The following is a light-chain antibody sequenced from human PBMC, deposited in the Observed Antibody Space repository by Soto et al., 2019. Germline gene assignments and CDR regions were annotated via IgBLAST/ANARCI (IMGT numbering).Light chain of an antibody. CDR1: SPNIGSNF. CDR3: AAWDDSLKSVV. CDR2: RNN. J-gene: IGLJ2*01. V-gene: IGLV1-47*01. Sequence: QSVLTQPPSASGTPGQGVAISCSGSSPNIGSNFAYWYQHFPGTAPKLLILRNNQRPSGVPDRFSASKSGTSASLSISGLRPEDEADYYCAAWDDSLKSVVFGGGTKLTVL.